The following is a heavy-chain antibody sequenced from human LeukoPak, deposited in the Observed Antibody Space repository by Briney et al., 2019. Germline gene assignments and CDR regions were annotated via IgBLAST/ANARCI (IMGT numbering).Heavy chain of an antibody. CDR2: ISSSSSTI. CDR1: GSTFSSYS. V-gene: IGHV3-48*01. J-gene: IGHJ5*02. D-gene: IGHD3-10*01. Sequence: GGSLRLSCAASGSTFSSYSMNWVRQAPGKGLEWVSYISSSSSTINYADSVKGRFTISRDNAKNSLHLQMNSLRAEDTAVYYCARGYYGSGRSWFDPWGQGTLVTVSS. CDR3: ARGYYGSGRSWFDP.